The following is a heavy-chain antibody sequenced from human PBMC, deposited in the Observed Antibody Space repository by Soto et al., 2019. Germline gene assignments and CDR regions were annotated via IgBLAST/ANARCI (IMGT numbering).Heavy chain of an antibody. Sequence: EVQLLESGGGLVQPGGSLRLSCAASGFTFSSYAMSWVRQAPGKGLEWVSAISGSGGSTYYADSVKGRFTISRDNSKNTLYLKMNSLRAEDTAVYYCAKDSKDNNDYGAPPSFDYWGQGTLVTVSS. CDR1: GFTFSSYA. D-gene: IGHD4-17*01. CDR2: ISGSGGST. J-gene: IGHJ4*02. CDR3: AKDSKDNNDYGAPPSFDY. V-gene: IGHV3-23*01.